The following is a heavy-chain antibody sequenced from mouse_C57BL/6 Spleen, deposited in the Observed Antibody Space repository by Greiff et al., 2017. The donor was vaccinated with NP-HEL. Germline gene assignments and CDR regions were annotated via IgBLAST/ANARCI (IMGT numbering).Heavy chain of an antibody. D-gene: IGHD2-5*01. V-gene: IGHV1-64*01. CDR2: IHPNSGST. J-gene: IGHJ2*01. CDR3: AREAYYSNYDY. Sequence: QVQLKQPGAELVKPRASVKLSCKASGYTFTSYWMHWVKQRPGQGLEWIGMIHPNSGSTNYNEKFKSKATLTVDKSSSTAYMQLSSLTSEDSAVYYCAREAYYSNYDYWGQGTTLTVSS. CDR1: GYTFTSYW.